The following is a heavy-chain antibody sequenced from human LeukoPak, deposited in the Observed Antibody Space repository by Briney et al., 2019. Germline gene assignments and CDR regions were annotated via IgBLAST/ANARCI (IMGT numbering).Heavy chain of an antibody. CDR3: ARSVEFDY. CDR2: IWYDGSNK. CDR1: GGSISSGGYY. Sequence: LSLTCTVSGGSISSGGYYWSWIRQAPGKGLEWVAVIWYDGSNKYYADSVKGRFTISRDNSKNTLYLQMNSLRAEDTAVYYCARSVEFDYWGQGTLVTVSS. V-gene: IGHV3-33*08. J-gene: IGHJ4*02.